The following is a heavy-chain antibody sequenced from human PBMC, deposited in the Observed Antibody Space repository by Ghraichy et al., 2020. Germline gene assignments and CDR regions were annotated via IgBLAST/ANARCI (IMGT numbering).Heavy chain of an antibody. V-gene: IGHV3-15*01. CDR2: IKSKTDGGTT. Sequence: GGSLRLSCAASGFTFSNAWMSWVRQAPGKGLEWVGRIKSKTDGGTTDYAAPVKGRFTISRDDSKNTLYLQMNSLKTEDTAVYYCTTQEAVTNYYFDYWGQGTLVTVSS. CDR1: GFTFSNAW. CDR3: TTQEAVTNYYFDY. D-gene: IGHD4-17*01. J-gene: IGHJ4*02.